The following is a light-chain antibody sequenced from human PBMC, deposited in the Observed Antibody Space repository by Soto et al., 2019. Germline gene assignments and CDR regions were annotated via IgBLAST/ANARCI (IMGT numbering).Light chain of an antibody. CDR2: AAS. J-gene: IGKJ1*01. Sequence: AIQMTQSPSSLSASVGDRVTMTCRASQGINNELAWYQQKPGKAPKLLIYAASNLHSGVPSRFSGSGSGTDFSLTISSRQPEDFATYFCLHDYNYPRTFGQGTKVE. V-gene: IGKV1-6*01. CDR3: LHDYNYPRT. CDR1: QGINNE.